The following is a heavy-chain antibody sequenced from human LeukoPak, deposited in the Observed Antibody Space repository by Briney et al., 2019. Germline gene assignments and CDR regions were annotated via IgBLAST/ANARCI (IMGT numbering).Heavy chain of an antibody. CDR1: GGTFSAYA. J-gene: IGHJ4*02. Sequence: SVKVSCKASGGTFSAYATSWVRQAPGRGLEWMGGIIPMYETTKYAQNFQGRVTITTDEATNTAYMELTSLRSDDTAVYYCARGPVYYDSGSYYPLSRWGQGTLITVSS. CDR3: ARGPVYYDSGSYYPLSR. CDR2: IIPMYETT. D-gene: IGHD3-22*01. V-gene: IGHV1-69*05.